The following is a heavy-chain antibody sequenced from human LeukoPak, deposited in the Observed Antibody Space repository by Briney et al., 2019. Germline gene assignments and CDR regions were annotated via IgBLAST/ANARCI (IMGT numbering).Heavy chain of an antibody. V-gene: IGHV1-69*13. CDR1: GGTFSSYA. CDR3: ARGYYDSSGYPYYFDY. Sequence: RASVKVSCKASGGTFSSYAISWVRQAPGQGLEWMGGIIPIFGTANYAQKFQGRVTITADESTSTAYMELSSLRSEDTAVYYCARGYYDSSGYPYYFDYWGQGTLVTVSS. CDR2: IIPIFGTA. J-gene: IGHJ4*02. D-gene: IGHD3-22*01.